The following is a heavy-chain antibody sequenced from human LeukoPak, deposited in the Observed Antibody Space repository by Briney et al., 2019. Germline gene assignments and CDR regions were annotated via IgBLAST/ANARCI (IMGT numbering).Heavy chain of an antibody. CDR3: ARDLYGGYCSRTSCYGNYFDP. CDR2: INHSGST. V-gene: IGHV4-34*01. D-gene: IGHD2-2*01. Sequence: PSETLSLTCAVYGGSFSGYYWSWIRQPPGKGLEWIGEINHSGSTNYNPSLKSRVTISVDTSKNQFSLKLSSVTAADTAVYYCARDLYGGYCSRTSCYGNYFDPWGRGTLVTVSS. J-gene: IGHJ5*02. CDR1: GGSFSGYY.